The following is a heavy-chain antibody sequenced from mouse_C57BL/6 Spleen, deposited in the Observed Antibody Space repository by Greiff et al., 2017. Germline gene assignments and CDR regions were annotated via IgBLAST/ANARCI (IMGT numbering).Heavy chain of an antibody. CDR1: GYTFTSYW. CDR3: ARWGYYGSSYYAMDY. Sequence: QVQLQQPGAELVRPGSSVKLSCKASGYTFTSYWMHWVKQRPIQGLEWIGNIDPSDSETHYNQKFKDKATLTVDKSSSTAYMQLSSLTSEDSAVYYGARWGYYGSSYYAMDYWGQGTSVTVSS. J-gene: IGHJ4*01. CDR2: IDPSDSET. V-gene: IGHV1-52*01. D-gene: IGHD1-1*01.